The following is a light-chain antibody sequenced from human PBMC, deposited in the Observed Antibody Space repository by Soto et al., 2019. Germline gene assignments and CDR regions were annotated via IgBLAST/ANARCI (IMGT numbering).Light chain of an antibody. CDR3: CSYARSITSV. CDR1: SSDVGSYNL. Sequence: QSVLTQPASVTGTPGQSITISCTGTSSDVGSYNLVSWYQQHPGKAPKLMIYEVSKRPSGVSNRFSGSKSGNTASLTISGLQAEVDSYYGCCSYARSITSVFATETSVAV. J-gene: IGLJ1*01. V-gene: IGLV2-23*02. CDR2: EVS.